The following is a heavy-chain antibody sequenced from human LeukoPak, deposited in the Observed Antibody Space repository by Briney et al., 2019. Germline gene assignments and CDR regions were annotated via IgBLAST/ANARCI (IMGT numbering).Heavy chain of an antibody. D-gene: IGHD1-7*01. J-gene: IGHJ6*02. CDR3: AKDLLELGYYYYYYGMDV. V-gene: IGHV3-23*01. Sequence: GGSLRLSCAASGFTFSSYAMSWVRQAPGKGLEWVSAISGSGGSTYYADSVKGRFTISRDNSKNTLYLQMNSLRAEDTAVCYCAKDLLELGYYYYYYGMDVWGQGTTVTVSS. CDR1: GFTFSSYA. CDR2: ISGSGGST.